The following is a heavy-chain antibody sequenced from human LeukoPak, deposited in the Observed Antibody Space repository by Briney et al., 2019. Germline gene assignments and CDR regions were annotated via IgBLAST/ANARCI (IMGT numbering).Heavy chain of an antibody. CDR2: ISGSGGST. V-gene: IGHV3-23*01. D-gene: IGHD3-3*01. CDR3: AKSRRFLPNNDAFDI. CDR1: GFTFSSYS. Sequence: GGSLRLSCAASGFTFSSYSMNWVRQAPGKGLEWVSAISGSGGSTYYADSVKGRFTISRDNSKNTLYLQMNSLRAEDTAVYYCAKSRRFLPNNDAFDIWGQGTMVTVSS. J-gene: IGHJ3*02.